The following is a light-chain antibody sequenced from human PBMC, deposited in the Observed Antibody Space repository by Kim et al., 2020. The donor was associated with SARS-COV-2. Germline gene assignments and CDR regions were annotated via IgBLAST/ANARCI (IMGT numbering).Light chain of an antibody. CDR3: AAWDDSLNRVV. V-gene: IGLV1-44*01. J-gene: IGLJ2*01. CDR1: SSNIGSNA. CDR2: SDR. Sequence: QLVLTQQPSASGTPGQRVTISCSGSSSNIGSNAVNWYQQLPGTAPKLLIYSDRQRPSGVPDRFSGSKSGTSASLAISGLQSEDEADYFCAAWDDSLNRVVFGGGTQLTVL.